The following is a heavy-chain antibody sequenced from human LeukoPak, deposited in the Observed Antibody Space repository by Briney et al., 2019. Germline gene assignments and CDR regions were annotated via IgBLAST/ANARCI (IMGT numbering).Heavy chain of an antibody. CDR2: ISAHGGNK. Sequence: ASVKVSCKASGYIFTSYGIDWVRQAPGQGLEWMGRISAHGGNKEYGQGVQGRLTMSTDTSTTTAYMELRNLKSDDTAIYYCARAYATNYFDFWGQGTPVTVSS. J-gene: IGHJ4*02. CDR3: ARAYATNYFDF. D-gene: IGHD2-2*01. V-gene: IGHV1-18*04. CDR1: GYIFTSYG.